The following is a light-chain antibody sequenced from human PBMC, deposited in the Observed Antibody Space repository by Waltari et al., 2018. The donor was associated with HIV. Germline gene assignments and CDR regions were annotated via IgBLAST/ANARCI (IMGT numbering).Light chain of an antibody. CDR1: ALAKKF. V-gene: IGLV3-10*01. Sequence: SNELTQPPSVSVSPGQTARITCSGDALAKKFAYWYQQKSGQAPVLVIFDDSKRPSWIPGGFSGSNSGTMATLTISGAQVEDEGDYYGYSTDSSGYPRGVFGSGTKVIVL. J-gene: IGLJ1*01. CDR3: YSTDSSGYPRGV. CDR2: DDS.